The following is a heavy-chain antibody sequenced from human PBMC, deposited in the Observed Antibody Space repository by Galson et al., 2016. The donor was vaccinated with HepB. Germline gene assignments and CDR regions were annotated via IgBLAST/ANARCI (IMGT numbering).Heavy chain of an antibody. CDR2: IYWLGDQ. Sequence: PALVKPTQTLTLTCRFSGFSLSTSGVSVAWIRQPPGKAPEWLALIYWLGDQRYRPSLKSRLTITEDTSKSQVVLTMTNLDPADTAKSFCSHSTTVTTKYFDFWGRVTLVTVSS. CDR3: SHSTTVTTKYFDF. J-gene: IGHJ2*01. V-gene: IGHV2-5*01. D-gene: IGHD4-17*01. CDR1: GFSLSTSGVS.